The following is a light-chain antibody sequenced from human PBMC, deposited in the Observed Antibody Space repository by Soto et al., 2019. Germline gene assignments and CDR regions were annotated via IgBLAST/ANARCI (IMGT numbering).Light chain of an antibody. V-gene: IGKV3-15*01. J-gene: IGKJ1*01. Sequence: EIVLTRSPPTLPPSPGEGATLSCRASQSGSSNSAWYQQPPGQAPLLLYFGASTRATGLPARFSGSGSGTEFTLTISRLEPEDFAVYYCQQYGSSGTFGQGTKVDIK. CDR2: GAS. CDR1: QSGSSN. CDR3: QQYGSSGT.